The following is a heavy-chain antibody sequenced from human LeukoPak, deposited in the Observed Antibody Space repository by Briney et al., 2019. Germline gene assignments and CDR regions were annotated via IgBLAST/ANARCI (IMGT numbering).Heavy chain of an antibody. D-gene: IGHD4-17*01. Sequence: GGSLRLSCAASGFTFSGYPIHWVRQAPGKGLEWVAVISYDGSNKYYADSVKGRFTISRDNSKNTLYLQMNSLRAEDTAVYYCASRHYDFGYYWGQGTLVTVSS. CDR1: GFTFSGYP. CDR3: ASRHYDFGYY. V-gene: IGHV3-30-3*01. J-gene: IGHJ4*02. CDR2: ISYDGSNK.